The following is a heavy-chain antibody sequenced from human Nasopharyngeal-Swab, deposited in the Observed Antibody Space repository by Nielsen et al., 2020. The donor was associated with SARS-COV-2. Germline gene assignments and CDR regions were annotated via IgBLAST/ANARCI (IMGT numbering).Heavy chain of an antibody. J-gene: IGHJ4*02. Sequence: GSLRLSCAVSGDSVSNYMWWTCLRQSPGGGLEWIGEIFETGSANYNPSLQSRVTMSIDRSNNRFSLDMTSMTAADTAIYYCAKAGLYSLDTWGQGILVTVSS. CDR2: IFETGSA. CDR1: GDSVSNYMW. CDR3: AKAGLYSLDT. D-gene: IGHD2-15*01. V-gene: IGHV4-4*02.